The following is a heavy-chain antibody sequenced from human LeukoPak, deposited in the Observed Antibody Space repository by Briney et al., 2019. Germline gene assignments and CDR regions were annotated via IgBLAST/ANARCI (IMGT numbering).Heavy chain of an antibody. Sequence: GGSLRLSCAASGFTFSSYGMHWVRQAPGKGLEWVAVISYDGSNKYYADSVKGRFTISRDNSKNTLYLQVNSLRAEDTAVYYCAKDLAVPETSSGWDTTDYWGQGTLVTVSS. J-gene: IGHJ4*02. D-gene: IGHD6-19*01. CDR2: ISYDGSNK. CDR3: AKDLAVPETSSGWDTTDY. CDR1: GFTFSSYG. V-gene: IGHV3-30*18.